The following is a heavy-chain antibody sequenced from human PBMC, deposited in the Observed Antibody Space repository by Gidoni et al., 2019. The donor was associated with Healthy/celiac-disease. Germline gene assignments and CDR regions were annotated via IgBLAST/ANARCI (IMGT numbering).Heavy chain of an antibody. D-gene: IGHD6-13*01. J-gene: IGHJ4*02. CDR3: ARLAAAHGGY. CDR1: AGSISSSSYY. Sequence: QLQLQESGPGLVKPSDTLPLTCTVPAGSISSSSYYWGWIRQPPGKGLEWIGSIYSSGSTYYNPSLKSRVTISVDTSKNQFSLKLSSVTAADTAVYYCARLAAAHGGYWGQGTLVTVSS. V-gene: IGHV4-39*01. CDR2: IYSSGST.